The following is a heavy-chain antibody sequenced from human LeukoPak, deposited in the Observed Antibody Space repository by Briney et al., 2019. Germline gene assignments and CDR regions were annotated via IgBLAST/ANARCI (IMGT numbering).Heavy chain of an antibody. V-gene: IGHV3-30*03. D-gene: IGHD3-9*01. CDR3: AREHRDFDWLLYAPDYYGMDV. CDR2: ISYDGSNK. Sequence: GGSLRLSCAASGFTFSSYGMHWVRQAPGKGLEWVAVISYDGSNKYYADSVKGRFTISGDNSKNSLYLQMNSLRAEDTAVYYCAREHRDFDWLLYAPDYYGMDVWGQGTTVTVSS. CDR1: GFTFSSYG. J-gene: IGHJ6*02.